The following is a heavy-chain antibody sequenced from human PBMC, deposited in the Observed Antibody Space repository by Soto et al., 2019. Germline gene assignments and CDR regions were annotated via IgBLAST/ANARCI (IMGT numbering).Heavy chain of an antibody. D-gene: IGHD3-16*01. CDR1: GFTVSSNY. V-gene: IGHV3-53*01. Sequence: ESGGGLIQPGGSLRLSCAASGFTVSSNYMSWVRQAPGKGLEWVSVIYSGGSTYYADSVKGRFTISRDNSKNTLYLQMNSLRAEDTAVYYCARDFARGSYYYYGMDVWGQGTTVTVSS. J-gene: IGHJ6*02. CDR2: IYSGGST. CDR3: ARDFARGSYYYYGMDV.